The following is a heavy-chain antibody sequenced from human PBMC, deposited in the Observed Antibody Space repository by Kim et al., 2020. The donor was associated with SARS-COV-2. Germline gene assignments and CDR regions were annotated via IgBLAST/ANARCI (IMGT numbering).Heavy chain of an antibody. J-gene: IGHJ4*02. CDR3: ASPRTGYYSPDY. V-gene: IGHV3-30*04. Sequence: GGSLRLSCAASGFTFSSYAMHWVRQAPGKGLEWVAVISYDGSNKYYADSVKGRFTISRDNSKNTLYLQMNSLRAEDTAVYYCASPRTGYYSPDYWGQGTLVTVSS. CDR2: ISYDGSNK. CDR1: GFTFSSYA. D-gene: IGHD3-9*01.